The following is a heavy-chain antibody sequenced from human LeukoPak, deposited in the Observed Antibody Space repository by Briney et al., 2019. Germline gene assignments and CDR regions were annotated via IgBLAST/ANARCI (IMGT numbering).Heavy chain of an antibody. CDR3: AKEEITFGGVIVKHFQH. D-gene: IGHD3-16*02. CDR2: ISGSGGNT. V-gene: IGHV3-23*01. J-gene: IGHJ1*01. CDR1: GFTFSSYA. Sequence: PGGALRLSCAASGFTFSSYAMSWVRQAPGKGLEWVSLISGSGGNTYYADSVKGRFTISRDNSKNTLYLQMTSLRAEDTAVYYCAKEEITFGGVIVKHFQHWGQGTLATVSS.